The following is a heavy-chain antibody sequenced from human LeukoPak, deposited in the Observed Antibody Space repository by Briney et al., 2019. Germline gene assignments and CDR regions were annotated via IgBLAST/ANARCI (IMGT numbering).Heavy chain of an antibody. Sequence: SETLSLTCTVSGGSISSSSYYWGWIRQPPGKGLEWIGSIYYSGSTYYNPSLKSRVTISVDTSKNQFSLKPSSVTAADTAVYYCARQQSDDSSGYYWSGWYFDLWGRGTLVTVSS. CDR1: GGSISSSSYY. J-gene: IGHJ2*01. D-gene: IGHD3-22*01. CDR3: ARQQSDDSSGYYWSGWYFDL. CDR2: IYYSGST. V-gene: IGHV4-39*01.